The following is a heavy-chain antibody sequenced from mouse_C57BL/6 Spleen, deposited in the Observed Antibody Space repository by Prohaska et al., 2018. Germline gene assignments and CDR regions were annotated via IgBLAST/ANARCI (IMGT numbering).Heavy chain of an antibody. V-gene: IGHV5-17*01. Sequence: EVQLVESGGDLVKPGGSLKLSCAASGFSFSDYEIHWVRQAPEKGLEWIAYISRGSSVSYYADTVKGRFTIAIDNAKSTLFLQMTSLRSEDTAMYYCARDYDTSPYFDYWGQGTTVTVSS. CDR1: GFSFSDYE. CDR3: ARDYDTSPYFDY. J-gene: IGHJ2*01. D-gene: IGHD1-1*01. CDR2: ISRGSSVS.